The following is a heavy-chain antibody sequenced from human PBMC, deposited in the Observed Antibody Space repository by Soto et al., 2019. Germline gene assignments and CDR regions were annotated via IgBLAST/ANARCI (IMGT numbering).Heavy chain of an antibody. CDR2: VSPYSNIT. CDR1: DYIFTTYG. CDR3: ARNGERDLGLNYYFYYGMDV. J-gene: IGHJ6*02. V-gene: IGHV1-18*01. D-gene: IGHD3-10*01. Sequence: GASVKVSSKASDYIFTTYGISWVRQAPGQGLEWMGWVSPYSNITNYAQKFQGRVTMTTETSTSTVYMELRSLRSDDTAMYYCARNGERDLGLNYYFYYGMDVWGQGTSVTVSS.